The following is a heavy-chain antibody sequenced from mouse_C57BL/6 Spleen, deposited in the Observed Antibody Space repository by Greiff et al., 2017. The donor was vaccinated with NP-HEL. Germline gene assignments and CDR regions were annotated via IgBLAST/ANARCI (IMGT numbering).Heavy chain of an antibody. V-gene: IGHV1-81*01. Sequence: QVQLQQSGAELARPGASVKLSCKASGYTFTSYGISWVKQRTGQGLEWIGEIYPRSGNTYYNEKFKGKATLTADKSSSTAYMELRSLTSEDSAVYFCAREETGPSWFADWGQGTLVTVSA. CDR1: GYTFTSYG. CDR3: AREETGPSWFAD. D-gene: IGHD4-1*01. CDR2: IYPRSGNT. J-gene: IGHJ3*01.